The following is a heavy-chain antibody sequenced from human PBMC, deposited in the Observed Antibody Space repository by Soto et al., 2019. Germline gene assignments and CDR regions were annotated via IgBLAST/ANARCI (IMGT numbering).Heavy chain of an antibody. J-gene: IGHJ4*02. CDR1: GFTFSSYA. CDR2: ISGSSGST. V-gene: IGHV3-23*01. CDR3: SKDISGTGTRQGYFDY. D-gene: IGHD1-1*01. Sequence: PGGSLRLSCAASGFTFSSYAMSWVRQAPGKGLEWVSAISGSSGSTYYADYVKGRFTISRDNSKNTLYLQMNSLRAEDTALFFCSKDISGTGTRQGYFDYWGQGTLVTVSS.